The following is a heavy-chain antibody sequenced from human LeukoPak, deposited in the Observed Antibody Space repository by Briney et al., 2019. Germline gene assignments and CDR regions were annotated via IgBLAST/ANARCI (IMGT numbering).Heavy chain of an antibody. CDR1: GGTFSSYA. D-gene: IGHD1-26*01. Sequence: ASVKVSCKASGGTFSSYAISWVRQAPGQGLEWMGRIIPILGIANYAQKFQGRVTITADKSTSTAYMELSSLRSEDTAMYYCARELVGATTRAFDYWGQGTLVPSPQ. CDR2: IIPILGIA. CDR3: ARELVGATTRAFDY. V-gene: IGHV1-69*04. J-gene: IGHJ4*02.